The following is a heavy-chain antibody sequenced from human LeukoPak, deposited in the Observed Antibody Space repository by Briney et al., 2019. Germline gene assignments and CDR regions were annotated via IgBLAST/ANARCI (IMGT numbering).Heavy chain of an antibody. Sequence: GGSLRLSCAASGFTFSSYAMSWVRQATGKGLEWVSAISGSGGSTYYADSVKGRFTISRDNSKNTLYLQMNSQRAEDTAVYYCAKRRRYYYDSSGYPGYYFDYWGQGTLVTVSS. D-gene: IGHD3-22*01. J-gene: IGHJ4*02. CDR3: AKRRRYYYDSSGYPGYYFDY. V-gene: IGHV3-23*01. CDR2: ISGSGGST. CDR1: GFTFSSYA.